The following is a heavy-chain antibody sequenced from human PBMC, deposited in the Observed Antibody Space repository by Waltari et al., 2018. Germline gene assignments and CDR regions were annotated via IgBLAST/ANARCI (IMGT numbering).Heavy chain of an antibody. D-gene: IGHD3-3*01. CDR1: GFTFSSYA. CDR3: AKDRYDFWSGYYDYFDY. Sequence: EVQLLESGGGLVQPGGSLRLSCAASGFTFSSYAMSWVRQAPGKGLEWVSALSGSGGSTYYADSVKGRFTISRDNSKNTLYLQMNSLRAEDTAVYYCAKDRYDFWSGYYDYFDYWGQGTLVTVSS. CDR2: LSGSGGST. V-gene: IGHV3-23*01. J-gene: IGHJ4*02.